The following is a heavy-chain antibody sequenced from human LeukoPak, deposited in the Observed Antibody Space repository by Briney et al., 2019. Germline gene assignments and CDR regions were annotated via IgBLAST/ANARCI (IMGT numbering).Heavy chain of an antibody. CDR2: ISDSGGST. CDR3: AKDILYYDRSGLDY. CDR1: GFTFSSYD. J-gene: IGHJ4*02. V-gene: IGHV3-23*01. D-gene: IGHD3-22*01. Sequence: PGGTLTLSCAASGFTFSSYDKSWVRQAPGRGLVWVTAISDSGGSTYYADSVKGRFTISRDNSKNTLYLQMNSLRAEDTAVYYCAKDILYYDRSGLDYWGQGTLVSVSS.